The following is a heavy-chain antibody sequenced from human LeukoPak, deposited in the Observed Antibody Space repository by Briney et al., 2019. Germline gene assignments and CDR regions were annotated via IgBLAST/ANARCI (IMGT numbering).Heavy chain of an antibody. J-gene: IGHJ4*02. CDR1: GYSFISYG. CDR2: INGYNGNT. V-gene: IGHV1-18*01. Sequence: ASVKVSCKASGYSFISYGIAWVRQAPGQGLEWMGWINGYNGNTNYVQNVQGRVTMTTETSTSTAYMDLRSLRSDDTAVYFCARGGPRGDFDYWGQGTLVTVSS. D-gene: IGHD3-16*01. CDR3: ARGGPRGDFDY.